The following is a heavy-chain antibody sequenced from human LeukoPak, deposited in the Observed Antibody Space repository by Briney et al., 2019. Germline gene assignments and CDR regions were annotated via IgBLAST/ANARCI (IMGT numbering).Heavy chain of an antibody. CDR3: ARVSGYDWESFYDY. Sequence: SETLSLTCTVPGGSISSYYWSWIRQLPGKGLEWIGYIYYSGSTNYNPSLKSRVTISVDTSKNQFSLKLSSVTAADTAVYYCARVSGYDWESFYDYWGQGTLVTVSS. CDR2: IYYSGST. CDR1: GGSISSYY. D-gene: IGHD5-12*01. V-gene: IGHV4-59*01. J-gene: IGHJ4*02.